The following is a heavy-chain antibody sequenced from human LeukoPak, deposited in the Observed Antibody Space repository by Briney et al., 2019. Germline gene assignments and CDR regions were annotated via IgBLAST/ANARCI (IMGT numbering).Heavy chain of an antibody. CDR3: ARSCSSTSCYYFDY. CDR1: GSTFSSYG. V-gene: IGHV3-33*01. D-gene: IGHD2-2*01. Sequence: GGSLRLSCAASGSTFSSYGMHWVRQAPGKGLEWVAVIWYDGSNKYYADSVKGRFTISRDNSKNTLYLQMNSLRAEDTAVYYCARSCSSTSCYYFDYWGQGTLVTVSS. CDR2: IWYDGSNK. J-gene: IGHJ4*02.